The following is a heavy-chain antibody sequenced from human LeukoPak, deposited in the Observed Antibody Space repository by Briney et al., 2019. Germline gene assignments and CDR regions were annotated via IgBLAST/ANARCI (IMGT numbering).Heavy chain of an antibody. CDR1: GGSISSGSYY. V-gene: IGHV4-61*02. Sequence: SETLSLTCTVSGGSISSGSYYWSWIRQPAGKGLEWIGRIYTSGSTNYNPSLKSRVTISVDTSKNQFSLKLSSVTAADTAVYYCSSGTPRYYYGMDVWGQGTTVTVSS. J-gene: IGHJ6*02. CDR2: IYTSGST. CDR3: SSGTPRYYYGMDV.